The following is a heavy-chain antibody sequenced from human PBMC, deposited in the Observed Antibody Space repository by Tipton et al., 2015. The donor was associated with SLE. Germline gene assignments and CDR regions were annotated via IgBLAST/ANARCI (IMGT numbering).Heavy chain of an antibody. CDR2: IYYSGNT. CDR1: GGSLSRYY. V-gene: IGHV4-59*01. D-gene: IGHD4-17*01. CDR3: ASRPLYGDRDY. Sequence: TLSLTCTVSGGSLSRYYWSWIRQPPGKGLEWIGYIYYSGNTYYNPSLKSRVTISIDTSKKQFSLNLSSVTAADTAVYYCASRPLYGDRDYWGQGTLVTVSS. J-gene: IGHJ4*02.